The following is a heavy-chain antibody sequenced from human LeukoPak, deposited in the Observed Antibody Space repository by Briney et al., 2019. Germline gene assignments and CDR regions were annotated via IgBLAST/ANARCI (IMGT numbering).Heavy chain of an antibody. J-gene: IGHJ4*02. D-gene: IGHD3-10*01. CDR3: AGMVRGVNDPYYFDY. CDR2: INHSGST. Sequence: SETLSLTCAVYAGSFSGYYWSWIRQPPGKGLEWIGEINHSGSTNYNPSLKSRVTISVDTSKNQFSLKLSSVTAADTAVYYCAGMVRGVNDPYYFDYWGQGTLVTVSS. CDR1: AGSFSGYY. V-gene: IGHV4-34*01.